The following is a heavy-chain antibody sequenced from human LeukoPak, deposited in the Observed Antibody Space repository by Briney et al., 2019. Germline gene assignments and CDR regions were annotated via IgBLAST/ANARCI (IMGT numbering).Heavy chain of an antibody. CDR3: AKGGGSYCFEY. J-gene: IGHJ4*02. CDR1: GFSFSSYA. CDR2: ISGSGDST. Sequence: GGSLRLSCAASGFSFSSYAMTWVRQAPGKGLEWVSTISGSGDSTYYADSVKDRFTISRDSSKNTLYLQMTSLRAEDTAVYYCAKGGGSYCFEYWGQGTLVTVSS. D-gene: IGHD1-26*01. V-gene: IGHV3-23*01.